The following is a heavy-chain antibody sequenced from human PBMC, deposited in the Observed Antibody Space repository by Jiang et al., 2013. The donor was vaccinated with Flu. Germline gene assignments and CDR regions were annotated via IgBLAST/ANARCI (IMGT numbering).Heavy chain of an antibody. CDR3: ARLQDLDSSGYWYFDS. V-gene: IGHV4-34*01. CDR2: FTQSGFT. Sequence: LLKPSETPVPHLRLLWWGPSLLTYWSSDPARAPGKGLEWVGEFTQSGFTNYNPSLKSRVSISRDTSNNQFSLKLSSVTAADTAVYYCARLQDLDSSGYWYFDSWGQGTLVIVSS. D-gene: IGHD3-22*01. J-gene: IGHJ4*02. CDR1: WGPSLLTY.